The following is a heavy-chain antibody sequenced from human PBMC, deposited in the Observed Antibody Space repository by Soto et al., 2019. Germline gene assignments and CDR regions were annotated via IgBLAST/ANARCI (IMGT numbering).Heavy chain of an antibody. D-gene: IGHD6-6*01. CDR2: IYHSGST. Sequence: SETLSLTCTVSGGSISSGDYYWSWIRQPPGKGLEWIGYIYHSGSTYYNPSLKSRVTISVDTSKNQFSLKLSSVTAADTAVYYCPRERPDGARLDPWGQGTLVTVSS. CDR1: GGSISSGDYY. V-gene: IGHV4-30-4*01. CDR3: PRERPDGARLDP. J-gene: IGHJ5*02.